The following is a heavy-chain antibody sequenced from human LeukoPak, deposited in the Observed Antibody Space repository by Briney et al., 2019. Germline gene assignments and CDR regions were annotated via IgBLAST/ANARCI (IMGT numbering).Heavy chain of an antibody. J-gene: IGHJ4*02. Sequence: PGGSLRLSCAASGFTFSSYAMHWVRQAPGKGLEWVAVVSYDGSNKYYADSVKGRFTISRDNSKNTLYLQMNSLRAEDTAVYYCAGEHSSSWRRGFDYWGQGTLVTVSS. CDR2: VSYDGSNK. CDR3: AGEHSSSWRRGFDY. CDR1: GFTFSSYA. D-gene: IGHD6-13*01. V-gene: IGHV3-30-3*01.